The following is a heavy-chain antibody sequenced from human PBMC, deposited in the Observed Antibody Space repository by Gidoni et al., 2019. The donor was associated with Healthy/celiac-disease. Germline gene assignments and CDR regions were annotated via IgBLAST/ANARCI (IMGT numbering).Heavy chain of an antibody. CDR3: AKDKSLWNEYYFDY. J-gene: IGHJ4*02. V-gene: IGHV3-23*01. Sequence: EVQLLESGGGLVQPGGSLRLYCAASGFTFRSYAMSWVRQAPGKGLEWVSAISGSGGSTYYADSVKGRFTISRDNSKNTLYLQMNSLRAEDTAVYYCAKDKSLWNEYYFDYWGQGTLVTVSS. D-gene: IGHD1-1*01. CDR1: GFTFRSYA. CDR2: ISGSGGST.